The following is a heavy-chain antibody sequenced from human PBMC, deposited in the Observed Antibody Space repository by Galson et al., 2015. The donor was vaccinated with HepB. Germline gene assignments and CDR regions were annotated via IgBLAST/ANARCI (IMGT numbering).Heavy chain of an antibody. CDR1: GGTFSSYA. J-gene: IGHJ6*03. D-gene: IGHD3-10*01. V-gene: IGHV1-69*13. CDR2: IIPIFGTA. CDR3: ARLEAPGPPIYYYYYYMDV. Sequence: SVKVSCKASGGTFSSYAISWVRQAPGQGLEWMGGIIPIFGTANYAQKFQGRVTITADESTSTAYMELSSLRSEDTAVYYCARLEAPGPPIYYYYYYMDVWGKGTTVTVSS.